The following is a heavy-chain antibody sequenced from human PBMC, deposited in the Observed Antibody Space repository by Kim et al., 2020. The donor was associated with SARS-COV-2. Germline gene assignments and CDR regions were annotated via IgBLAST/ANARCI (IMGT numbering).Heavy chain of an antibody. CDR3: ARGVDTAMVTSGMDV. V-gene: IGHV5-51*01. J-gene: IGHJ6*02. Sequence: PSFQGQVTISADKSISTAYLQWSSLKASDTAMYYCARGVDTAMVTSGMDVWGQGTTVTVSS. D-gene: IGHD5-18*01.